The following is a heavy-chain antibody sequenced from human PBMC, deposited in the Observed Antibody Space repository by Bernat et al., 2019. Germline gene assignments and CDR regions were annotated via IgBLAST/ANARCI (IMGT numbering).Heavy chain of an antibody. J-gene: IGHJ4*02. D-gene: IGHD6-13*01. CDR1: GGSISSSSYY. V-gene: IGHV4-39*01. CDR2: IYYSGST. CDR3: ARPDFIAPYSSSWYY. Sequence: QLQLQESGPGLVKPSETLSLTCTVSGGSISSSSYYWGWIRQPPGKGLEWIGSIYYSGSTYYNPSLKSRVTISVDTAKNQFSLKLSSVTAADTAVYYGARPDFIAPYSSSWYYWGQGTLVTVSS.